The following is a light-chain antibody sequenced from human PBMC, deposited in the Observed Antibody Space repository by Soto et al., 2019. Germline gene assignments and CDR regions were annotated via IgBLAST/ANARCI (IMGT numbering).Light chain of an antibody. V-gene: IGLV2-14*01. CDR2: AVS. J-gene: IGLJ3*02. CDR1: SSDVGGYNY. Sequence: QSVLTQPASVSGSPGQSITISCTGTSSDVGGYNYVSWYQQHPGKAPKLMIYAVSNRPSGVSNRFSGSKSGNTASLTISGLQAEDEADYYCSSFTSSNEIVFGGGTKLTVL. CDR3: SSFTSSNEIV.